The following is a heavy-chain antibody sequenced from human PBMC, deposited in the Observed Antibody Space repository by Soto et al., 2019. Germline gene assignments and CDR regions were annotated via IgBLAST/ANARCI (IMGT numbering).Heavy chain of an antibody. CDR2: INHSGST. V-gene: IGHV4-34*01. CDR1: GGSFSGYY. CDR3: ARGGVYCSGGSCSSGFDP. J-gene: IGHJ5*02. D-gene: IGHD2-15*01. Sequence: SETLSLTCAVYGGSFSGYYWSWIRQPPGKGLEWIGEINHSGSTNYNPSLKSRVTISVDTSKNQFSLKLSSVTAADTAVYYCARGGVYCSGGSCSSGFDPWGQGTLVTVSS.